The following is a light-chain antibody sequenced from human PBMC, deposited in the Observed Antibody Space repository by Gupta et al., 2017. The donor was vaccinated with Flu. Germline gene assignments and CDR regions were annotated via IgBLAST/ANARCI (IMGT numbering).Light chain of an antibody. V-gene: IGLV1-51*01. CDR2: DDN. Sequence: KVVSSCSGTTSNVGSNYVDWYRQLTGTAPNLLIYDDNKRHSGISERFSCSRSGTSATLGTAGLQTGEEATYYCGTWDRSSNDGVFGGGTEVTVL. J-gene: IGLJ3*02. CDR3: GTWDRSSNDGV. CDR1: TSNVGSNY.